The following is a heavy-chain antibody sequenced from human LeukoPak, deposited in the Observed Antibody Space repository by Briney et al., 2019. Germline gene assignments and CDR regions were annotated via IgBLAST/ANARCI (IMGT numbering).Heavy chain of an antibody. CDR2: INHSGST. D-gene: IGHD3-3*01. J-gene: IGHJ4*02. Sequence: PSETLSLTCAVYGGSFSGYYWSWIRQPPGKGLEWIGEINHSGSTNYNPSLKSRVTISVDTSKNQFSLKLSSVTAADTAVYYCARLDEGLRVDYWGQGTLVTVSS. CDR1: GGSFSGYY. V-gene: IGHV4-34*01. CDR3: ARLDEGLRVDY.